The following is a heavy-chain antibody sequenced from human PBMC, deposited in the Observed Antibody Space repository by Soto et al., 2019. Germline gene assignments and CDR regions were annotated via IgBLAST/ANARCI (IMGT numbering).Heavy chain of an antibody. CDR2: ISYDGSNK. CDR1: GFTFSSYG. Sequence: QVQLVESGGGVVQPGRSLRLSCAASGFTFSSYGMHWVRQAPGKGLEWVAVISYDGSNKYYADSVKGRFTISRDNSKNTLYLQMNSLRTEDTAVYYCAKDDGDGYNYFGYWGQGTLVTVSS. CDR3: AKDDGDGYNYFGY. V-gene: IGHV3-30*18. J-gene: IGHJ4*02. D-gene: IGHD5-12*01.